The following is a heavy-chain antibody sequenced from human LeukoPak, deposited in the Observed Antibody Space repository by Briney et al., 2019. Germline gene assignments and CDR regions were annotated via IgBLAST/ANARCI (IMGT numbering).Heavy chain of an antibody. D-gene: IGHD4-17*01. J-gene: IGHJ4*02. Sequence: GGSLRLSCAASGFTFSSYGMHWVRQAPGKGLEWVAVIWCDGSNKYYADSVKGRFTISRDNSKNTLYLQMNSLRAEDTAVYYCAREATTVTTWYLDYWGQGTLVTVSS. V-gene: IGHV3-33*01. CDR1: GFTFSSYG. CDR2: IWCDGSNK. CDR3: AREATTVTTWYLDY.